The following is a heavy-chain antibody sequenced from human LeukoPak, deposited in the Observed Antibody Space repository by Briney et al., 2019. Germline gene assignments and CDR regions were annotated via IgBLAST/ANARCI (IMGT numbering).Heavy chain of an antibody. CDR1: GFSFSSTW. V-gene: IGHV3-7*01. Sequence: TGGSLRLSCVTSGFSFSSTWMTWVRQAPGKGLEWVANMGGDETQINYLDSVKGRFTISRDNAKNSLYLHRHSLRAEDTAIYYCVRDLSPVSDRNVWYDALDVWGQGTMVTVSS. J-gene: IGHJ3*01. D-gene: IGHD1-1*01. CDR2: MGGDETQI. CDR3: VRDLSPVSDRNVWYDALDV.